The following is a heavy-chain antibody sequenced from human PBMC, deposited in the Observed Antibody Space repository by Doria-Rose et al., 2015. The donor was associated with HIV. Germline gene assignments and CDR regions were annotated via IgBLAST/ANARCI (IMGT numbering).Heavy chain of an antibody. V-gene: IGHV2-26*01. J-gene: IGHJ4*02. CDR2: TFSDDER. CDR3: ARIKSSRWYHKYYFDF. Sequence: QITLKESGPVLVKPTETLTLTCTVSGVSLSSPGMGVRWIRQPPGKALEWLAHTFSDDERSYKTSLKSRLTISRGTSKSQVVLTMTDMDPVDTATYYCARIKSSRWYHKYYFDFWGQGTLVIVSA. D-gene: IGHD6-13*01. CDR1: GVSLSSPGMG.